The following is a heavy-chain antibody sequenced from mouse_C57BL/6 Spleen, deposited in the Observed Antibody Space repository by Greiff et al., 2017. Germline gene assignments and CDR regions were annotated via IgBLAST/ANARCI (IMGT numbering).Heavy chain of an antibody. CDR3: AIQYFHV. Sequence: VQLQESRAELIMPRASETLCCQANGNTFTGSWTEWVKKRHRHGLEWIGEKLPGSGSTNYNEKFKGKATFTADTSSNTAYMQLSSLTTEDSAIYYCAIQYFHVRRTATTVTAFS. CDR1: GNTFTGSW. J-gene: IGHJ1*03. CDR2: KLPGSGST. V-gene: IGHV1-9*01.